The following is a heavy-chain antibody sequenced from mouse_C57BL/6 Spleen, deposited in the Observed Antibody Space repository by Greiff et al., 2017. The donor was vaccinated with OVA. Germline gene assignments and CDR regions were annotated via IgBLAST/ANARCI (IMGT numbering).Heavy chain of an antibody. CDR2: IHPNSGST. J-gene: IGHJ3*01. CDR3: AREGNYYGSTWFAY. V-gene: IGHV1-64*01. D-gene: IGHD1-1*01. Sequence: VQLQQPGAELVKPGASVKLSCKASGYTFTSYWMHWVKQRPGQGLEWIGMIHPNSGSTNYNEKFKSKATLTVDKSSSTAYMQLSSLTSEYSAVYYGAREGNYYGSTWFAYWGQGTLVTVSA. CDR1: GYTFTSYW.